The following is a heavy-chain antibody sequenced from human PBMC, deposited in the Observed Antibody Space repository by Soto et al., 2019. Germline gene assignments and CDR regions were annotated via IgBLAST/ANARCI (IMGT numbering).Heavy chain of an antibody. CDR1: GYTFTSYE. J-gene: IGHJ4*02. CDR2: MNPNSGNT. D-gene: IGHD3-3*01. CDR3: AREKSGYYDY. Sequence: ASVKVSCKASGYTFTSYEINWVRQATGQGREWMGWMNPNSGNTGYAEKFQGKVTMTRSTSISTAYMELSSLRSEDTAVYYCAREKSGYYDYWGQGTLVTVSS. V-gene: IGHV1-8*01.